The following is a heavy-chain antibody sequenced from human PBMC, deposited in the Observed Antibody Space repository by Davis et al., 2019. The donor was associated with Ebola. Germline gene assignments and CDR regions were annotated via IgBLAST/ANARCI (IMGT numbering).Heavy chain of an antibody. CDR2: ISYYATET. V-gene: IGHV3-30*03. J-gene: IGHJ6*04. CDR1: GFTFSSYS. CDR3: ARGPPSDAYHYFGLDV. Sequence: GESLKISCAASGFTFSSYSMNWVRQAPGKGLEWVTLISYYATETYYVDSVKGRFTISRDDSKNTLYLQMNSLRAEDTAVYYCARGPPSDAYHYFGLDVWGNGTTVTVTS.